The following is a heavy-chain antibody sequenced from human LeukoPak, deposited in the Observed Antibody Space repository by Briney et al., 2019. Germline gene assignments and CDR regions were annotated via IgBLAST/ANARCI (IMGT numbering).Heavy chain of an antibody. CDR2: IYYSGST. V-gene: IGHV4-30-4*01. CDR3: ARLDVAGGYYYGMDV. Sequence: PSQTLSLTCTVSGGSISSGDYYWSWIRQPPGKGLEWIGYIYYSGSTYYNPSLKSRVTTSIDTSKNQFSLRLTSVTAADTAVYYCARLDVAGGYYYGMDVWGQGTTVTVSS. D-gene: IGHD3-16*01. J-gene: IGHJ6*02. CDR1: GGSISSGDYY.